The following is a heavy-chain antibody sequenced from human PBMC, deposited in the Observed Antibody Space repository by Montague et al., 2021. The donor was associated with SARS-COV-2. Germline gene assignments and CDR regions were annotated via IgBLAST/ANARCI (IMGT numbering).Heavy chain of an antibody. J-gene: IGHJ6*02. Sequence: SETLSLTCTVSGGSISSSSYYWGWIRQPPGKGLEWIGSIYYSGSTYYNPSHKSRVTISVDTSKNQFSLKLSSVTAADTAVYYCATVRSSGWESDYYYYGMDVWGQGTTVTVSS. CDR2: IYYSGST. V-gene: IGHV4-39*01. CDR1: GGSISSSSYY. D-gene: IGHD6-19*01. CDR3: ATVRSSGWESDYYYYGMDV.